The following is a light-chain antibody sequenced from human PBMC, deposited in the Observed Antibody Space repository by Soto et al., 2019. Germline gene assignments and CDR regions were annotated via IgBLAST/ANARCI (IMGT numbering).Light chain of an antibody. J-gene: IGLJ1*01. CDR2: DVS. CDR3: GSCTSSCTLYV. CDR1: SSDIGGYDY. V-gene: IGLV2-14*01. Sequence: QSALTQPASVSGSPGQSITISCTGTSSDIGGYDYVSWYQQRPGKAPTLMIYDVSNRPSGVSNRFSGSKSGNSASLTISGLQAEDEADYYCGSCTSSCTLYVFGTGTKLTVL.